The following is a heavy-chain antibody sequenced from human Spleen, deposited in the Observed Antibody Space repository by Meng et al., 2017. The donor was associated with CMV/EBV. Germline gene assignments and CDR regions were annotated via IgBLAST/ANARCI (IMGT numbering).Heavy chain of an antibody. CDR3: ARDRHQLLYYYYGMDV. V-gene: IGHV3-11*04. J-gene: IGHJ6*02. D-gene: IGHD2-2*01. Sequence: GESLKISCAASGFTFSDYYMSWIRQAPGKGLEWVSYISSSGSTIYYADSVKGRFTISRDNAKNSLYLQMNSLRAEDTAVYYCARDRHQLLYYYYGMDVWGQGTTVTVSS. CDR1: GFTFSDYY. CDR2: ISSSGSTI.